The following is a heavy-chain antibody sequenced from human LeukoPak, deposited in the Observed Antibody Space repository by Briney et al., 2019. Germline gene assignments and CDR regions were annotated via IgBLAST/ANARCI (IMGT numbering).Heavy chain of an antibody. D-gene: IGHD5-18*01. CDR1: GFTFSSYG. CDR3: AREGYSYGHDAFDI. CDR2: ISYDGSNK. Sequence: GGSLRLSCAASGFTFSSYGMHWVRQAPGKGLEWVAVISYDGSNKYYADSVKGRFTISRDNSKNTLYLQMNSLRAEGTAVYYCAREGYSYGHDAFDIWGQGTMVTVSS. J-gene: IGHJ3*02. V-gene: IGHV3-30*03.